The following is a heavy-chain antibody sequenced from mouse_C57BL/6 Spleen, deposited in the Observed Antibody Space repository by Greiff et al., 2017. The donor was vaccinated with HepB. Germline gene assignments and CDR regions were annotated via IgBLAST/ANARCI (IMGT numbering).Heavy chain of an antibody. CDR3: ARLDYGNLFDY. V-gene: IGHV1-80*01. CDR2: IYPGDGDT. J-gene: IGHJ2*01. Sequence: VQLVESGAELVKPGASVKISCKASGYAFSSYWMNWVKQRPGKGLEWIGQIYPGDGDTNYNGKFKGKATLTADKSSSTAYMQLSSLTSEDSAVYFCARLDYGNLFDYWGQGTTLTVSS. CDR1: GYAFSSYW. D-gene: IGHD2-1*01.